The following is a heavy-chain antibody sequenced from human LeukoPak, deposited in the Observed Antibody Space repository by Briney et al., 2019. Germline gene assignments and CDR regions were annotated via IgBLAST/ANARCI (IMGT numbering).Heavy chain of an antibody. CDR1: GFTFSSYA. V-gene: IGHV3-23*01. D-gene: IGHD1-26*01. CDR2: ISGSGGST. Sequence: GGSLRLSCAASGFTFSSYAMSWVRQAPGKGLEWVSAISGSGGSTYHADSVKGRFTISRDNSENTLYLQMNSLRAEDTALYYCARLDAGLLHWGQGTLVTVSS. CDR3: ARLDAGLLH. J-gene: IGHJ4*02.